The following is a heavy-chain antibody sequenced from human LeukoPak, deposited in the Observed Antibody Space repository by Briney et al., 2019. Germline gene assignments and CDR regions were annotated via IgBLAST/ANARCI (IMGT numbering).Heavy chain of an antibody. D-gene: IGHD1-14*01. CDR2: ISWDGRST. V-gene: IGHV3-43*01. Sequence: GGSLRLSCAASGFTFDDYTMHWVRQAPGKGLEWVSLISWDGRSTYYADSVKGRFTISRGSSKNSLFLQMNSLRTEDTALYYCAFRSFPSEYWGQGSLVTVSS. J-gene: IGHJ4*02. CDR1: GFTFDDYT. CDR3: AFRSFPSEY.